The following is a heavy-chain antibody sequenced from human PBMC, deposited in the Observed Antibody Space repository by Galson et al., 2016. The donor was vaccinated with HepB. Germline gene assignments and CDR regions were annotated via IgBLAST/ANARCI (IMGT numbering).Heavy chain of an antibody. CDR3: GSGEDSYYYGMDV. CDR2: ISTTTRYT. J-gene: IGHJ6*02. D-gene: IGHD3-10*01. Sequence: SLRLSCAASGFSFSSYSMNWVRQAPGKGLEWVSSISTTTRYTYYADSVKGRFTISRDNSKNSLYMQMNSLRAEDTVVCYCGSGEDSYYYGMDVWGQGTTVTVSS. CDR1: GFSFSSYS. V-gene: IGHV3-21*01.